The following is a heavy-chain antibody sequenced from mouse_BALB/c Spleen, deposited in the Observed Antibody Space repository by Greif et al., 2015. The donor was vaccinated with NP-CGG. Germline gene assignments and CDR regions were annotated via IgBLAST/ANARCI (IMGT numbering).Heavy chain of an antibody. Sequence: EVKLVESGGGLVKPGGSLKLSCAASGFTFSSYAMSWVRQTPEKRLEWVASISSGGSTYYPDSVKGRFTISRDNARNILYLQMSSLRSEDTAMYYCARVYGNYEGWFAYWGQGTLVTVSA. D-gene: IGHD2-1*01. CDR3: ARVYGNYEGWFAY. V-gene: IGHV5-6-5*01. CDR2: ISSGGST. J-gene: IGHJ3*01. CDR1: GFTFSSYA.